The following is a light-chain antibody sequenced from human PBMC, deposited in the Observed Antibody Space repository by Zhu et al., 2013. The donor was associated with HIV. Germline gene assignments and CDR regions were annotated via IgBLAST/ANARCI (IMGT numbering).Light chain of an antibody. Sequence: AIQMTQSPSSLSASVGDRVVITCRASQGIRNDLGWYQQKPGKAPKLLIYAASSLQGGVPSKFSGGGSGTDFTLTISSLQPEDFATYYCQQANSFPLTFGGGTKVEIK. V-gene: IGKV1-6*01. CDR3: QQANSFPLT. J-gene: IGKJ4*01. CDR1: QGIRND. CDR2: AAS.